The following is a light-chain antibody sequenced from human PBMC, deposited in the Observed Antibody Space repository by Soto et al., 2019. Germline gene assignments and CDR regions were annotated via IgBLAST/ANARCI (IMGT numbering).Light chain of an antibody. CDR2: KAS. J-gene: IGKJ1*01. CDR1: QSINTW. V-gene: IGKV1-5*03. Sequence: DIQMTQSPSTLSASVGDRVTITCRASQSINTWLAWYQLKPGRAPKLLIYKASTLESGVSSRFSGSGSGTEFTLTISILQPDDVATYYCQQYQTYSQFGQGTKVEIK. CDR3: QQYQTYSQ.